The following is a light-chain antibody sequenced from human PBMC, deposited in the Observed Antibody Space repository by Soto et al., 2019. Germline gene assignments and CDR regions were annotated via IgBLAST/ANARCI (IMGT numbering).Light chain of an antibody. CDR1: SSDVGGYNY. J-gene: IGLJ1*01. Sequence: QSALTQPPSASGSPGQSVTISCTGTSSDVGGYNYVSWYQQHPGNAPKLMIYEVSKRPSGVPDRFSGSKSGNTASLTVSGLKDEDEADYYCSSYAGSLYVFGTGTKLTVL. V-gene: IGLV2-8*01. CDR3: SSYAGSLYV. CDR2: EVS.